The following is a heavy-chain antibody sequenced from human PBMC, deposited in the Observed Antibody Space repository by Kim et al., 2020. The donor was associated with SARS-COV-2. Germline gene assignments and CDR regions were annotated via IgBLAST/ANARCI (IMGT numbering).Heavy chain of an antibody. Sequence: GGSLRLSCAASGFTFSSYDMHWVRQATGKGLEWVSAIGTAGDTYYPGSVKGRFTISRENAKNSLYLQMNSLRAGDTAVYYCARGVRYSYGPGWFDPWGQGTLVTVSS. CDR2: IGTAGDT. V-gene: IGHV3-13*01. D-gene: IGHD5-18*01. CDR1: GFTFSSYD. CDR3: ARGVRYSYGPGWFDP. J-gene: IGHJ5*02.